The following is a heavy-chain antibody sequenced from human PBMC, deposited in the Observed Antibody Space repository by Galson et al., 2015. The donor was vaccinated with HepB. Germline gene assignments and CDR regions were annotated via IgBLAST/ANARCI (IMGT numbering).Heavy chain of an antibody. V-gene: IGHV3-69-1*01. CDR1: GFIFGDYI. J-gene: IGHJ4*02. CDR2: IRGSDT. Sequence: SLRLSCAASGFIFGDYIMHWVRQAPGRGLEWVSSIRGSDTYCPDSVKGRFTISRDNAKSSLYLQMSSLRVDDTAVYYCARVLVSSGWYEDHWGQGTPVTVSP. CDR3: ARVLVSSGWYEDH. D-gene: IGHD6-19*01.